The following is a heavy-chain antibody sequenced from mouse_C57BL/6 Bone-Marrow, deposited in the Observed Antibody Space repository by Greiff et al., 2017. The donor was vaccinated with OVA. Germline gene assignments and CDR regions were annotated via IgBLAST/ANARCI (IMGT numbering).Heavy chain of an antibody. V-gene: IGHV1-69*01. CDR1: GYTFTSYW. Sequence: QVQLQQPGAELVMPGASVKLSCKASGYTFTSYWMHWVKQRPGQGLEWIGEIDPSDSYTNYNQKFKGKSTLTVDKSSSTAYMQLSSLTSEDSAVDYCAREKRYEGYYVLAYWGQGTLVTVSA. J-gene: IGHJ3*01. D-gene: IGHD2-3*01. CDR3: AREKRYEGYYVLAY. CDR2: IDPSDSYT.